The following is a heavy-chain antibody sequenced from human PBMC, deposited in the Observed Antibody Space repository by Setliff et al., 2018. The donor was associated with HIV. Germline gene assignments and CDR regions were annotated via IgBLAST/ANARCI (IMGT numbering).Heavy chain of an antibody. CDR2: ISGSGGVM. J-gene: IGHJ1*01. CDR3: ATDPGYSSTWYSESFQH. Sequence: LRLSCAVSGFSFSDYFMTWIRQAPGKGLEWVSYISGSGGVMAYADSVKGRFTISRDNAKNSMYLQMNSLRVEDTAMYYCATDPGYSSTWYSESFQHWGQGTVVTVSS. CDR1: GFSFSDYF. D-gene: IGHD6-13*01. V-gene: IGHV3-11*01.